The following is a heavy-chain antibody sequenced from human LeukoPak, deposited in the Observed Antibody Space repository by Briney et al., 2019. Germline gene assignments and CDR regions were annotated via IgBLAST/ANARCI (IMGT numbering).Heavy chain of an antibody. CDR3: AKDRYYYGSGFFEH. D-gene: IGHD3-10*01. CDR2: ISWNSGSI. V-gene: IGHV3-9*01. Sequence: GGSLRLSCAASGFTFDDYAMHWVRQAPGKGLEWVSGISWNSGSIGYADSVKGRFTISRDNAKNSLYLQMNSLRAEDTALYYCAKDRYYYGSGFFEHGAQGPRVTVSS. CDR1: GFTFDDYA. J-gene: IGHJ4*02.